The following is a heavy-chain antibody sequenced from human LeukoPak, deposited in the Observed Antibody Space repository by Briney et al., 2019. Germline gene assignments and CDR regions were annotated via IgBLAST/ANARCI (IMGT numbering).Heavy chain of an antibody. CDR1: GFTFSSYS. CDR3: ARATAVWFGIDP. CDR2: ISSSSSYI. V-gene: IGHV3-21*01. J-gene: IGHJ5*02. Sequence: GGSLRLSCAASGFTFSSYSMNWVRQAPGKGLKWVSSISSSSSYIYYADSVKGRFTISRDNAKNSLYLQMNSLRAEDTAVYYCARATAVWFGIDPWGQGTLVTVSS. D-gene: IGHD3-10*01.